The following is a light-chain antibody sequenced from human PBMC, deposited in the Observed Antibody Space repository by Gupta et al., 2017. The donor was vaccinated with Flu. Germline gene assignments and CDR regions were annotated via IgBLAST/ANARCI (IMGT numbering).Light chain of an antibody. Sequence: QFVLTPPPSVSGAPGPRVTISCTGSTSNIGAGYDVHWYQQVPGRAPKRLIFGNNNRPSGVADRFSGSKSGTSASLAIAGLQAEDEADYYCQSYDNSLSGSKVFGGGTKLTVL. J-gene: IGLJ3*02. CDR2: GNN. V-gene: IGLV1-40*01. CDR1: TSNIGAGYD. CDR3: QSYDNSLSGSKV.